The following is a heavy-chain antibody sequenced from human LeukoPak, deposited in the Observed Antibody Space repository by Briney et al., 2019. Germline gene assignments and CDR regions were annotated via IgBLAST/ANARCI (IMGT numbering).Heavy chain of an antibody. CDR1: GDSVSSNSAA. Sequence: SQTLSLTCALSGDSVSSNSAAWNWIRQSPSRGLEWLGRTYYRSKWYNDYAVSVKSRITINPDTSKNQYSLQLNSVTPEDTAVYYCARSEDIAAVSYYFDYWGQGTLVTVSS. CDR2: TYYRSKWYN. CDR3: ARSEDIAAVSYYFDY. D-gene: IGHD6-13*01. V-gene: IGHV6-1*01. J-gene: IGHJ4*02.